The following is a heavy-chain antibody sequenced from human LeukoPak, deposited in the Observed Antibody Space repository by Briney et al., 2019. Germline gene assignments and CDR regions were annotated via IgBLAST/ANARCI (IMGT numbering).Heavy chain of an antibody. Sequence: PGGSLRLSCAASGFTFNDYYMSWIRQAPGKGLEWLSYINIGGTNTHYADSVKGRFTISRGNAKKSLHLEMNNLRAEDTAVYYCATDGAGFDTWGQGVLVTVSS. CDR3: ATDGAGFDT. V-gene: IGHV3-11*01. CDR2: INIGGTNT. CDR1: GFTFNDYY. J-gene: IGHJ5*02.